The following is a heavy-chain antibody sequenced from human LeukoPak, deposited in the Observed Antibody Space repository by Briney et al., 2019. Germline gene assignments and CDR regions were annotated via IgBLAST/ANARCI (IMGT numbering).Heavy chain of an antibody. V-gene: IGHV3-66*02. CDR2: IYSGGNT. J-gene: IGHJ3*02. CDR1: GLTVSTNY. CDR3: ARDEWGDAFDI. D-gene: IGHD1-26*01. Sequence: PGGSLRLSCAASGLTVSTNYMSWVRQAPGKGLEWVSVIYSGGNTYYADSVKGRFTISRDNSKNTLYLQMNSLRAEDTAVFYCARDEWGDAFDIWGQGTMVTVFS.